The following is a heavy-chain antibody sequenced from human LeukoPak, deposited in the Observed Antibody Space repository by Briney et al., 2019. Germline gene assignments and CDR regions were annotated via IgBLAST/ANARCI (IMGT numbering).Heavy chain of an antibody. J-gene: IGHJ4*02. CDR3: ARGGLSTLPFDY. CDR1: GGSISSGGYS. Sequence: SETLSLTCAVSGGSISSGGYSWSWTRQPPGKGLEWIGYIYHSGSTYYNPSLKSRVTISVDRSKNQFSLKLSSVTAADTAVYYCARGGLSTLPFDYWGQGTLVTVSS. V-gene: IGHV4-30-2*01. CDR2: IYHSGST. D-gene: IGHD5-12*01.